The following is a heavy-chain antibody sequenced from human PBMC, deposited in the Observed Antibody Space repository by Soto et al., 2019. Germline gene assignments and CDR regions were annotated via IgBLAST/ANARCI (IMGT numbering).Heavy chain of an antibody. D-gene: IGHD6-19*01. J-gene: IGHJ3*02. CDR3: AREVAGIDAFDI. CDR1: GYTFTSYA. Sequence: QVQLVQSGAEAKKPGASVKVSCKASGYTFTSYAMHWVRQAPGQRLEWMGWINAGNGNTKYSQKFQGRVTITRDTSASTAYMELSSLRSEDTAVYYCAREVAGIDAFDIWGQGTMVTVSS. V-gene: IGHV1-3*01. CDR2: INAGNGNT.